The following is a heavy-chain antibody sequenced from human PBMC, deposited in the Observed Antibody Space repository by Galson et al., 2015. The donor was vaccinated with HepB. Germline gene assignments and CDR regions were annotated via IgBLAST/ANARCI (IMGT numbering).Heavy chain of an antibody. D-gene: IGHD6-13*01. CDR3: ARGRMSSSWYFGY. V-gene: IGHV3-33*01. J-gene: IGHJ4*02. Sequence: SLRLSCAASGFTFSSYGMHWVRQAPGKGLEWVAVIWYDGSNKYYADSVKGRFTISRDNSKNTLYLQMNSLRAEDTAVYYCARGRMSSSWYFGYWGQGTLVTVSS. CDR2: IWYDGSNK. CDR1: GFTFSSYG.